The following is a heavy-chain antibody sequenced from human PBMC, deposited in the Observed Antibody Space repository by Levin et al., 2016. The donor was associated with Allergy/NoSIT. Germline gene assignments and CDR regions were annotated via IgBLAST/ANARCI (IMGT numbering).Heavy chain of an antibody. CDR2: INHSGST. CDR3: ARRHDSSGYYYGY. V-gene: IGHV4-34*01. Sequence: RQAPGKGLEWIGEINHSGSTNYNPSLKSRVTISVDTSKNQFSLKLSSVTAADTAVYYCARRHDSSGYYYGYWGQGTLVTVSS. D-gene: IGHD3-22*01. J-gene: IGHJ4*02.